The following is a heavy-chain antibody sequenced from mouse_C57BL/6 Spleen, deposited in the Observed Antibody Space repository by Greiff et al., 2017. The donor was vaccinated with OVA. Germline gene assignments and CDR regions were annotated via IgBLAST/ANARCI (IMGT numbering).Heavy chain of an antibody. J-gene: IGHJ4*01. CDR1: GFSLTSYG. D-gene: IGHD2-10*02. Sequence: VKLMESGPGLVQPSQSLSITCTVSGFSLTSYGVHWVRQTPGKGLEWLGVIWSGGSTDYNAAFISRLSISKDNSKSQVFFKMNSLQADDTAIYYCARRRGYDYDAMDYWGQGTSVTVSS. CDR2: IWSGGST. V-gene: IGHV2-2*01. CDR3: ARRRGYDYDAMDY.